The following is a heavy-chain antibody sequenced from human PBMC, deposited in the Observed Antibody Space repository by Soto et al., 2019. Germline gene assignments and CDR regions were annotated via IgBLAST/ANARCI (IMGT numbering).Heavy chain of an antibody. D-gene: IGHD6-6*01. V-gene: IGHV2-70*01. CDR1: GFSLSTSGMC. Sequence: GPTLVNPTQTLTLTCTFSGFSLSTSGMCVSWIRQPPGKALEWLALIDWDDDKYYSTSLKTRLTISKDTSKNQVVLTMTNMDPVDTATYYCARIAARRSTHYYYGMDVWGQGTTVTVSS. J-gene: IGHJ6*02. CDR2: IDWDDDK. CDR3: ARIAARRSTHYYYGMDV.